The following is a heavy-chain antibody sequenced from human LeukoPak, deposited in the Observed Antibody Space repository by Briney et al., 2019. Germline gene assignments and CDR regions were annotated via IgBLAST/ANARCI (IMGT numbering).Heavy chain of an antibody. D-gene: IGHD6-6*01. CDR3: ARSIAALGGDV. Sequence: ASVKVSCKASGYTFTSYDINWVRQAPGQGLEWMGWMNPNSGNTGYAQKFQGRVTMTRNTSISTAYMELSSLRSADTAVYYCARSIAALGGDVWGKGTTVTVSS. CDR1: GYTFTSYD. V-gene: IGHV1-8*01. J-gene: IGHJ6*04. CDR2: MNPNSGNT.